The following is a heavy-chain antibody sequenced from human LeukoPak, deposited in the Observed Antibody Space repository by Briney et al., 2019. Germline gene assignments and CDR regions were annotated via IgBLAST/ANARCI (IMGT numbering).Heavy chain of an antibody. J-gene: IGHJ4*02. D-gene: IGHD1-26*01. V-gene: IGHV4-38-2*01. CDR3: ARHWGVGXRGGHXXXXXX. Sequence: SETLSLTCAVSGYSISSGYYWGWIRQPPGKGLEWIGSIYHSGSTYYNPSLKSRVTISVDTSKNQFSLKLSSVTAADTAVYYCARHWGVGXRGGHXXXXXXXXQGXXXTV. CDR2: IYHSGST. CDR1: GYSISSGYY.